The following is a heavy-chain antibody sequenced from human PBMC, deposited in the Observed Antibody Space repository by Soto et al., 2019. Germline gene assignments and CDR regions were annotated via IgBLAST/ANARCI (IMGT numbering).Heavy chain of an antibody. CDR1: GFTFYSYA. CDR2: IGSVGGDT. Sequence: GGSLRLSCAASGFTFYSYAMSWVRQAPGKGLEWVSTIGSVGGDTYYADSVKGRFTISRDDSKNTLFLQMNSLGAEDTAVYYCVKDRMAYNSVWDPFDIWRQRTMVTVPS. V-gene: IGHV3-23*01. CDR3: VKDRMAYNSVWDPFDI. J-gene: IGHJ3*02. D-gene: IGHD1-20*01.